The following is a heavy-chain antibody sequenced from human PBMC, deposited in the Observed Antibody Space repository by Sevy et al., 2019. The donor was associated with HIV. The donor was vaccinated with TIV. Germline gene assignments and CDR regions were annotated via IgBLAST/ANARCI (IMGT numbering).Heavy chain of an antibody. CDR1: GYTFSSYY. D-gene: IGHD3-22*01. V-gene: IGHV1-46*01. J-gene: IGHJ4*02. CDR2: ISPTAGIT. Sequence: ASVKVSCKASGYTFSSYYMHWVRQAPGQGLEWMGIISPTAGITTYAQMFQGRLTMTRDTSTNTVYMELSSLRSEDTAVYYCARGRSSGYRDYWGQGTLVTVSS. CDR3: ARGRSSGYRDY.